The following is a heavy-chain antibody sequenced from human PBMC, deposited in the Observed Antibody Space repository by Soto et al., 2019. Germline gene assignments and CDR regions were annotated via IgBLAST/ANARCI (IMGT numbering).Heavy chain of an antibody. V-gene: IGHV3-13*05. CDR3: ARAYTGRLPRRADDYSAFDV. D-gene: IGHD2-15*01. CDR2: IGAARDP. J-gene: IGHJ6*02. CDR1: GFSFSDYD. Sequence: EGSLRLSRTASGFSFSDYDMHWVRQAPGKGLEWVSTIGAARDPYYTGSVKHRFTISRENARNSMFLQMNSVTVGDTAVYYCARAYTGRLPRRADDYSAFDVWGQGIMVTVSS.